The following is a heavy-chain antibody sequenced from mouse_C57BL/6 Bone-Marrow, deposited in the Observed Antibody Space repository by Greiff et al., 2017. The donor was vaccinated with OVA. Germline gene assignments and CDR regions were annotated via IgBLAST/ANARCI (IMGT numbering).Heavy chain of an antibody. J-gene: IGHJ4*01. CDR1: GFSLTSYG. Sequence: VKLVESGPGLVAPSQSLSITCTVSGFSLTSYGVHWVRQPPGKGLEWLVVIWSDGSTTYNSALKSRLSISKDNSKSQVFLKMNSLQTDDTAMYYCARHPPSYYYGSSHYAMDDWGQGTSVTVSS. CDR3: ARHPPSYYYGSSHYAMDD. CDR2: IWSDGST. V-gene: IGHV2-6-1*01. D-gene: IGHD1-1*01.